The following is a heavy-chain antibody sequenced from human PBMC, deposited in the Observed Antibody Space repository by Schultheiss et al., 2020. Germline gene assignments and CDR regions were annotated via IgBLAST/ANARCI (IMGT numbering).Heavy chain of an antibody. CDR2: IYYSGST. J-gene: IGHJ4*02. V-gene: IGHV4-59*08. CDR1: GGSISSYY. D-gene: IGHD6-19*01. Sequence: SETLSLTCTVSGGSISSYYWSWIRQPPGKGLGWIGYIYYSGSTYYNPSLKSRVTISVDTSKNQFSLKLSSVTAADTAVYYCARHVGSGCDYWGQGTLVTVSS. CDR3: ARHVGSGCDY.